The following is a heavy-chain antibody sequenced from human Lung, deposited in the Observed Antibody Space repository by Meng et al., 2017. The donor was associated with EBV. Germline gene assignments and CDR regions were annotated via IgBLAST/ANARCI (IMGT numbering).Heavy chain of an antibody. Sequence: GPGLAKPSGPLSLTCAVSGCSISSSNWWSWVRQPPGKGLEWIGEIYHSGSTNYNPSLKSRVTISVDKSKNQFSLKLSSVTAADTAVYYCARVVTALWGYYFDYWGQGTLVTVSS. CDR3: ARVVTALWGYYFDY. CDR1: GCSISSSNW. V-gene: IGHV4-4*02. CDR2: IYHSGST. D-gene: IGHD2-21*02. J-gene: IGHJ4*02.